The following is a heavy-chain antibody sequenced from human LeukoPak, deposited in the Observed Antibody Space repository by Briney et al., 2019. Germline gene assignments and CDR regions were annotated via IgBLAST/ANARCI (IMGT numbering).Heavy chain of an antibody. CDR2: INSDGSST. D-gene: IGHD5-12*01. Sequence: GGSLRLSCAASGFTFSSYWMHWVRQAPGKGLVWVSRINSDGSSTSYADSVKGRFTISRDNAKNTLYLQMNSLRAEDTAVYYCARGVRTSSGYDSGIWGQGTMVTVSS. CDR1: GFTFSSYW. V-gene: IGHV3-74*01. CDR3: ARGVRTSSGYDSGI. J-gene: IGHJ3*02.